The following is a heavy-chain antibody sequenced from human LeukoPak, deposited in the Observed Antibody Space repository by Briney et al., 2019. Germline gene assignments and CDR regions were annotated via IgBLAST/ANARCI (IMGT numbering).Heavy chain of an antibody. CDR3: ARDMGSSGWYRFPDDAFDI. Sequence: GGSLRLSCAASGFTFSSYSMNWVRQAPGKGLEWVSSISSSSSYIYYADSVKGRFTISRDNAKNSLYLQMNSLRAEDTAVYYCARDMGSSGWYRFPDDAFDIWGQGTMVTVSS. CDR1: GFTFSSYS. D-gene: IGHD6-19*01. J-gene: IGHJ3*02. V-gene: IGHV3-21*01. CDR2: ISSSSSYI.